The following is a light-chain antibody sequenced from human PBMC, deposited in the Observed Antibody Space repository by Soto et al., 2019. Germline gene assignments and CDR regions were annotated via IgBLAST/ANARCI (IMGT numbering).Light chain of an antibody. CDR1: QSLLHSNGYNY. Sequence: DIVMTQSPLSLPVTPGEPASISCRSSQSLLHSNGYNYLDWYLQKPGQSPQLLIYLGSNQASGVPDRFSGSGSGTDFTLKISRVEAEDVGVYYCMQALQTLWTFGQGTKVEIK. V-gene: IGKV2-28*01. CDR2: LGS. J-gene: IGKJ1*01. CDR3: MQALQTLWT.